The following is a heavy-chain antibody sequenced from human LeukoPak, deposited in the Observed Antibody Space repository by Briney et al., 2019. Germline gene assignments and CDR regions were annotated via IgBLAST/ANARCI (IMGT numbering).Heavy chain of an antibody. CDR2: FNSDGSST. V-gene: IGHV3-74*01. CDR3: ARASSGWSPFDY. Sequence: GGSLRLSCAASGFTFSSYWMHWVRQAPGKGLVWVSRFNSDGSSTSYADSVKGRFTISRGNAKNTLYLQMNSLRAEDTAVYYCARASSGWSPFDYWGQGTLVTVSS. D-gene: IGHD6-19*01. J-gene: IGHJ4*02. CDR1: GFTFSSYW.